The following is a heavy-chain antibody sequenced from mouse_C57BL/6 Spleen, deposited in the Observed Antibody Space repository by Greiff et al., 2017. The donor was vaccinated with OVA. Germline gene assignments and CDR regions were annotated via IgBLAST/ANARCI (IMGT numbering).Heavy chain of an antibody. D-gene: IGHD3-2*02. V-gene: IGHV3-1*01. CDR1: GYSITSGYD. J-gene: IGHJ4*01. Sequence: EVQLQQSGPGMVKPSQSLSLTCTVTGYSITSGYDWHWIRHFPGNKLEWMGYISYSGSTNYNPSLKSRISITHDTSKNHFFLKLNSVTTEDTATYYCARAAQATYYYAMDYWGQGTSVTVSS. CDR3: ARAAQATYYYAMDY. CDR2: ISYSGST.